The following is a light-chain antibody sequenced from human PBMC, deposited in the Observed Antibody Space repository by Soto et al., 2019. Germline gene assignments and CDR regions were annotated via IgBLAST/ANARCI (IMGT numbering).Light chain of an antibody. CDR3: QQYNKWPPWT. CDR2: GVS. CDR1: QSVNSN. V-gene: IGKV3-15*01. J-gene: IGKJ1*01. Sequence: EIVMTQSPATLSVSPGERVTLSCRASQSVNSNLAWYQQKPGQAPRLLIYGVSTRATGIPARFSGSGSGKEFTLTISSLQSEDFAVYYCQQYNKWPPWTFGQGTKVEI.